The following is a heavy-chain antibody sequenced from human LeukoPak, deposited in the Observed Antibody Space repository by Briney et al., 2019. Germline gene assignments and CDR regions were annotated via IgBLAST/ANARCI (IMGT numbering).Heavy chain of an antibody. CDR2: ISAYNGNT. D-gene: IGHD1-26*01. CDR3: ARDLDSIVGATPSDY. Sequence: ASVKVSCKASGYTFTSYGISWVRQAPGQGLEWMGWISAYNGNTNYAQKLQGRVTMTTDTSTSTAYMELRSLRSDDTAVYYCARDLDSIVGATPSDYWGQGTLVTVSS. J-gene: IGHJ4*02. CDR1: GYTFTSYG. V-gene: IGHV1-18*01.